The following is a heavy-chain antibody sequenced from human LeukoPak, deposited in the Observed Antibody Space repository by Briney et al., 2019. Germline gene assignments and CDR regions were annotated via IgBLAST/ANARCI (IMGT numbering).Heavy chain of an antibody. CDR2: ISTYSGDT. D-gene: IGHD2-21*02. CDR3: ARGGSRVVTYGNFDY. CDR1: GYNFANYW. Sequence: PGESLKISCKGSGYNFANYWIGWLRQAPGQGLEWMGWISTYSGDTNYAQKLQGRITMTIETSTSTAYMELRSLRSDDTAVYYCARGGSRVVTYGNFDYWGQGTLVTVSS. V-gene: IGHV1-18*04. J-gene: IGHJ4*02.